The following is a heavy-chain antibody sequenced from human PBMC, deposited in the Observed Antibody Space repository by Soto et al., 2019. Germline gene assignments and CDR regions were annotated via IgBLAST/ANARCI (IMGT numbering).Heavy chain of an antibody. J-gene: IGHJ4*02. Sequence: LSLTCNVSGYSISSGGLYWSWIRQHPGKGLEWIGYIYHSGSGYSNPSLRSRITMSVDTSKNQFSLKVSSVTAADTAVYYCASSVGTSGWKFDYWGQGTLVTVSS. D-gene: IGHD3-22*01. CDR2: IYHSGSG. V-gene: IGHV4-31*03. CDR3: ASSVGTSGWKFDY. CDR1: GYSISSGGLY.